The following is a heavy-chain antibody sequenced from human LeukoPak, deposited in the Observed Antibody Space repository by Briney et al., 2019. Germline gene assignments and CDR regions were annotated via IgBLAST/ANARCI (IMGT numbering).Heavy chain of an antibody. CDR1: GYTFTGYY. J-gene: IGHJ4*01. Sequence: GASVKASWKASGYTFTGYYMHWVRQAPGQGLEWMGWINPKSGGTNYAQKFQGRVAMTRDTSISTAYMEVSRMTSDDTAVYYCATSGGTSSPELDYWGQGWLVTVSS. D-gene: IGHD6-25*01. V-gene: IGHV1-2*02. CDR2: INPKSGGT. CDR3: ATSGGTSSPELDY.